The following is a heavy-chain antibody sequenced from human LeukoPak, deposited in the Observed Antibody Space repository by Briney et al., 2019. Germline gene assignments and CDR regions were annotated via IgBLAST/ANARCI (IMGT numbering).Heavy chain of an antibody. CDR2: IKQDGSEK. J-gene: IGHJ4*02. CDR1: GFSFSSYW. Sequence: GGSLRLSCAAPGFSFSSYWMTWVRQAPGKGLEWVANIKQDGSEKYYVDSVMGRFTIPRDNAKNSLYLQMNSLRAEDTAVYYCARMSTSSWYVCDYWGQGTLVTVSS. V-gene: IGHV3-7*01. D-gene: IGHD6-13*01. CDR3: ARMSTSSWYVCDY.